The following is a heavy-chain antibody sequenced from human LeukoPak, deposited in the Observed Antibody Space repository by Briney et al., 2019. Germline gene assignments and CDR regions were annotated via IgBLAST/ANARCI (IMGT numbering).Heavy chain of an antibody. CDR2: INPNSGGT. V-gene: IGHV1-2*02. J-gene: IGHJ4*02. CDR1: GYTFTGYY. D-gene: IGHD4-11*01. Sequence: GASVNVSCKASGYTFTGYYMHWGRQAPGQGLEWMGWINPNSGGTNYAQKFQGRVTMTRDTSISTAYMELSRLRSDDTAVYYCARGSNYGTTGGPDYWGQGTLVTVSS. CDR3: ARGSNYGTTGGPDY.